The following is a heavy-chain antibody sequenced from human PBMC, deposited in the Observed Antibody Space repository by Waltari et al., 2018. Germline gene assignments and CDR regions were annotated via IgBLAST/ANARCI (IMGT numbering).Heavy chain of an antibody. D-gene: IGHD3-9*01. CDR1: GGSFSGYY. J-gene: IGHJ4*02. V-gene: IGHV4-34*01. Sequence: QVQLQPWGAGLLKPSETLSLTCAVYGGSFSGYYWSWIRQPPGKGLEWIGEIHHSGSTNYNPSLKSRVNISVDTAKKQFALKLSCVTAADTAVYYGARRGGPRYGKYYFDYWGQGTLVTVSS. CDR3: ARRGGPRYGKYYFDY. CDR2: IHHSGST.